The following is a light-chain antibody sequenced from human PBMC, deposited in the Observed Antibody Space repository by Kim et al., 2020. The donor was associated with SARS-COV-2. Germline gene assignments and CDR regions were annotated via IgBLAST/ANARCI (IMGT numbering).Light chain of an antibody. V-gene: IGKV1-39*01. CDR2: ITS. CDR3: QQTDDTPPT. J-gene: IGKJ2*01. Sequence: SASVGDRVTITCRASQSINRYLNWYPQKPGKAPKLLISITSNLQSGVPSRLSGSGSGTDFTLTISSLQPEDFATYYCQQTDDTPPTFGQGTKLEI. CDR1: QSINRY.